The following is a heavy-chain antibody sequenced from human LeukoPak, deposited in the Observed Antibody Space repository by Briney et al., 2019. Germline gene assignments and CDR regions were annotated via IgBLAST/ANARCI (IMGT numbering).Heavy chain of an antibody. Sequence: GGSLRLSCAASGFTFSSYAMSWVRQAPGKGLKWVSAISGSGGSTYYADSVKGRFTISRDNSKNTLYLQMNSLRAEDTAVYYCAKDRRARYFDWLSEFDYWGQGTLVSVSS. CDR2: ISGSGGST. CDR1: GFTFSSYA. J-gene: IGHJ4*02. D-gene: IGHD3-9*01. V-gene: IGHV3-23*01. CDR3: AKDRRARYFDWLSEFDY.